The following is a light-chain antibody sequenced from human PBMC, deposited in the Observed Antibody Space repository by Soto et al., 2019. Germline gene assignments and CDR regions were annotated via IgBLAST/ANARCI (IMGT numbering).Light chain of an antibody. Sequence: DIVMTQSPLSLPVTPGEPASISCRSSQSLLHSSGNNHLHWYLQKPRQSPQLLIYVCSNRASGVPDRFSSSGSGTEFTLKISRVEAEYVGVYYCMQALQIPSSCGQGTKVEIK. CDR2: VCS. V-gene: IGKV2-28*01. CDR3: MQALQIPSS. CDR1: QSLLHSSGNNH. J-gene: IGKJ1*01.